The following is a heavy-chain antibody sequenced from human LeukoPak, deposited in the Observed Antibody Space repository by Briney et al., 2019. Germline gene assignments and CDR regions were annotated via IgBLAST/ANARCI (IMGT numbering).Heavy chain of an antibody. V-gene: IGHV1-46*01. CDR3: ASASGYYAPPDY. CDR2: INPSGGGT. J-gene: IGHJ4*02. Sequence: GASVKVSCKASGYAFTRYYIHWVRQAPGQGLEWMGIINPSGGGTSNAQKFQGRVTMTRDTSTSTVYMEVSSLTSEDTAVYYRASASGYYAPPDYWGQGTLVTVSS. D-gene: IGHD3-22*01. CDR1: GYAFTRYY.